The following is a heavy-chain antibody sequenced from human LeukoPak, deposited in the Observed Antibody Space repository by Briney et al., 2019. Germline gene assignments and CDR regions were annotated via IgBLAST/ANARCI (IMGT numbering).Heavy chain of an antibody. CDR2: IRSTANGYAT. CDR1: GFTFSGSA. D-gene: IGHD3-10*01. J-gene: IGHJ4*02. V-gene: IGHV3-73*01. Sequence: GGSLRLSCAASGFTFSGSALHWVRQASGKGLEWVGRIRSTANGYATAYAASVKGRFTISRDNAKNSLYPQMNSLRAEDTAVYYCATLLLVCEACHNDYWGQGTLVTVSS. CDR3: ATLLLVCEACHNDY.